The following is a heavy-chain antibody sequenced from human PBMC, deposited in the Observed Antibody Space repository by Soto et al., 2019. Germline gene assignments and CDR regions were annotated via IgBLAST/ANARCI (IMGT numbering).Heavy chain of an antibody. CDR3: VREGRGSFDF. D-gene: IGHD5-12*01. CDR1: GFTFSSYA. V-gene: IGHV3-30-3*01. Sequence: PVGSLRLSCAASGFTFSSYAMHWVRQAPGKGLEWVAVISYDGSNKYYADSVKGRFTISRDNSKNTLYLQMSSLTADDTAIYYCVREGRGSFDFWGRGTMVTVSS. J-gene: IGHJ3*01. CDR2: ISYDGSNK.